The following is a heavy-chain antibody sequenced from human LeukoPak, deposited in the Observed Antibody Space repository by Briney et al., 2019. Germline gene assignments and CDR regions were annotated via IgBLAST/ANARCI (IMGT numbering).Heavy chain of an antibody. D-gene: IGHD3-9*01. V-gene: IGHV1-8*03. J-gene: IGHJ4*02. CDR1: GYTFSNYD. Sequence: ASVKVSCKASGYTFSNYDINWVRQATGQGLEWVGWMDLNTGKTGYAQKFQGRVTITRNTSISTAYIEVSSLRSEDTAVYYCARETYSNILTGTDYWGPGTLVTVSS. CDR2: MDLNTGKT. CDR3: ARETYSNILTGTDY.